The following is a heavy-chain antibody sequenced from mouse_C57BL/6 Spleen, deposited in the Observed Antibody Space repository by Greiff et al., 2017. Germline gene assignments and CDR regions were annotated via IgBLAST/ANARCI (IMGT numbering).Heavy chain of an antibody. CDR3: SRRDYDYDAFYAMDY. CDR2: IYPGGGYT. V-gene: IGHV1-63*01. J-gene: IGHJ4*01. D-gene: IGHD2-4*01. Sequence: QVQLKQSGAELVRPWTSVKMSCKASGYTFTNYWIGWAKQRPGHGLERIGDIYPGGGYTNYHAKFKCKDTLTADKSVSAAYMQISSLTSEDSAIYYCSRRDYDYDAFYAMDYWGQGTSVTVSS. CDR1: GYTFTNYW.